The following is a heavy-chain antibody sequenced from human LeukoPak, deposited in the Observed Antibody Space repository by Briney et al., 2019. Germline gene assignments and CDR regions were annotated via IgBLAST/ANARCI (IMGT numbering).Heavy chain of an antibody. CDR3: ARGGYDFWSGYYFRQNYYMDV. V-gene: IGHV4-59*01. J-gene: IGHJ6*03. Sequence: PSETLSLTCTVSGGSISSYYWSWIRQPPGKGLEWIGDIYYSGSTNYNPSLKSRVTISVDTSKNQFSLKLSSVTAADTAVYYCARGGYDFWSGYYFRQNYYMDVWGKGTTVTVSS. CDR2: IYYSGST. CDR1: GGSISSYY. D-gene: IGHD3-3*01.